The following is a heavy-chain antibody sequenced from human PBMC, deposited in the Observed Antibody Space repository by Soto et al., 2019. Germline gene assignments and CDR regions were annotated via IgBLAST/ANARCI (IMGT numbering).Heavy chain of an antibody. J-gene: IGHJ4*02. CDR1: GFTFSSYA. V-gene: IGHV3-23*01. D-gene: IGHD4-17*01. Sequence: PGGSLRLSCAASGFTFSSYAMSWVRQAPGKGLEWVSAISGSGGSTYYADSVKGRFTISRDNSKNTLYLQMNSLRAEDTAVYYCAKDLTNHDYGDRLDYWGQGTLVTVSS. CDR2: ISGSGGST. CDR3: AKDLTNHDYGDRLDY.